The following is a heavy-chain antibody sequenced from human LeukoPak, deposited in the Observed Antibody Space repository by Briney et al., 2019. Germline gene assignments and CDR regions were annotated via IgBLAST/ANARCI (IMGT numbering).Heavy chain of an antibody. Sequence: GGSLRLSCAASGFTFSSYAMSWVRQAPGKGLEWVSAISGSGGSTYYADSVKGRFTISRDNSKNTPYLQMNSLRAEDTAVYYCVRRRGLLLSVFDYWGQGTLVTVSS. D-gene: IGHD1-26*01. J-gene: IGHJ4*02. V-gene: IGHV3-23*01. CDR3: VRRRGLLLSVFDY. CDR2: ISGSGGST. CDR1: GFTFSSYA.